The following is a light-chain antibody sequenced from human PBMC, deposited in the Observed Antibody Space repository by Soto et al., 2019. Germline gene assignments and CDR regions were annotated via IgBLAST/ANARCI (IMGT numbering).Light chain of an antibody. Sequence: DIQMTQSPSTLSESVGDRVTIACRASQSISTWLAWYQHKPGKAPKLLMHDASSVETGVPSRFSGSGSGTEFTLTINSLQPDDFATYYCQQYSAYATFGQGTKVEIK. V-gene: IGKV1-5*01. CDR1: QSISTW. CDR3: QQYSAYAT. CDR2: DAS. J-gene: IGKJ1*01.